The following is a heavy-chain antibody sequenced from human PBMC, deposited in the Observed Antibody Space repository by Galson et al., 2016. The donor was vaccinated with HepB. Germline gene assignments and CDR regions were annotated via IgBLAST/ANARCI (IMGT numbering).Heavy chain of an antibody. D-gene: IGHD1-26*01. Sequence: SLRLSCAASGFIFSDYAMHWVRQAPGKGLEWVAVISSDGRSEYYPDSVKGRFTISRDNSKNTLPLQMNSLRAEDTAVYYCASQLRSRLVGAGLGYWGQGTLVTVSS. V-gene: IGHV3-30*04. J-gene: IGHJ4*02. CDR3: ASQLRSRLVGAGLGY. CDR1: GFIFSDYA. CDR2: ISSDGRSE.